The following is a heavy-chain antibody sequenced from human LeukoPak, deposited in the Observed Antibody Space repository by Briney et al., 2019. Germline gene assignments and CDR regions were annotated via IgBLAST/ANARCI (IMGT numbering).Heavy chain of an antibody. D-gene: IGHD7-27*01. V-gene: IGHV4-30-2*01. J-gene: IGHJ4*02. CDR2: IYPGGST. Sequence: SETLSLTCAVSGGSISGGSYSWSWIRQPPGKGLEWIGYIYPGGSTYYNPSLKSRVILSLDKSANQFSLNLSSVTAADTAVYYCARFSPRAMGNYLDFWGQGTLVTVSS. CDR1: GGSISGGSYS. CDR3: ARFSPRAMGNYLDF.